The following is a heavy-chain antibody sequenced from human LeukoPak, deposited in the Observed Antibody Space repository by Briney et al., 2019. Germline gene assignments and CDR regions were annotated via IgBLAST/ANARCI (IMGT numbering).Heavy chain of an antibody. CDR1: VGTFSSYA. Sequence: ASVYVSRMPSVGTFSSYATSWVRPAPGQGLEWMGRIIPIFGLANNAQKFQGRVTITADKSTSTAYMELSSLRSEDTAVYYCARDKEPKPAAPGYYFDYWGQGSLATVSS. V-gene: IGHV1-69*04. D-gene: IGHD2-2*01. CDR3: ARDKEPKPAAPGYYFDY. J-gene: IGHJ4*02. CDR2: IIPIFGLA.